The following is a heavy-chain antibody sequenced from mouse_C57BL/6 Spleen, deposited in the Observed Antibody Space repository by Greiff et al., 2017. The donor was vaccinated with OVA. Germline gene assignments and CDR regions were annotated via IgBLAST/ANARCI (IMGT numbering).Heavy chain of an antibody. V-gene: IGHV1-26*01. Sequence: EVQLQQSGPELVKPGASVKISCKASGYTFTDYYMNWVKQSHGKSLEWIGDINPNNGGTSYNQKFKGKATLTVDKSSSTAYMELRSLTSEDSAVYYCARGYYGNYGWFAYWGQGTLVTVSA. J-gene: IGHJ3*01. D-gene: IGHD2-1*01. CDR2: INPNNGGT. CDR1: GYTFTDYY. CDR3: ARGYYGNYGWFAY.